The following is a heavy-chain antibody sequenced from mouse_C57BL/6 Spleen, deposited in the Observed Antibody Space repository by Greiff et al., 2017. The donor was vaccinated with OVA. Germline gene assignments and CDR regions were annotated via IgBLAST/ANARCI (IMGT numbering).Heavy chain of an antibody. CDR2: IDPSDSYT. J-gene: IGHJ4*01. V-gene: IGHV1-59*01. CDR3: ARGSILYAIDY. CDR1: GYTFTSYW. Sequence: QVQLQQPGAELVRPGTSVKLSCKASGYTFTSYWLHWVKQRPGQGLEWIGVIDPSDSYTKYNQKFKGKATLTVDTSSSTAYMQLSSLTSEDSAVYYCARGSILYAIDYWGQGTSVTVSS. D-gene: IGHD1-1*01.